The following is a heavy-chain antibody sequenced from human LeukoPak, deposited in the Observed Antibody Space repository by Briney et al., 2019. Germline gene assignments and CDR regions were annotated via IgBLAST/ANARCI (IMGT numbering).Heavy chain of an antibody. D-gene: IGHD3-16*02. CDR2: ISWNGGNT. CDR1: GFKFDDYG. Sequence: GGSLRLSCAASGFKFDDYGMSWVRQAPGKGLEWVSGISWNGGNTGYADSVKGRFTISRDNAKNSLYLQMNSLRAEDTAVYYCARDWRLGELSPYYFDYWGQGTLVTVSS. CDR3: ARDWRLGELSPYYFDY. J-gene: IGHJ4*02. V-gene: IGHV3-20*04.